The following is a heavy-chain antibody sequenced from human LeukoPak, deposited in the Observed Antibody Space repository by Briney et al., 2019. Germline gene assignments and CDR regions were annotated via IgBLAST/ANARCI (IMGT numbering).Heavy chain of an antibody. Sequence: ASVKVSCKASGYTFTGYYMQWVRQAPGQGLEWMGWINPNSGGTNYALKFQGRVAMTRDTSITTAYMELSRLRFDDTAVYYCARAPAGGKLRFFDYWGQGTLVTVSS. V-gene: IGHV1-2*02. CDR3: ARAPAGGKLRFFDY. CDR2: INPNSGGT. J-gene: IGHJ4*02. D-gene: IGHD3-3*01. CDR1: GYTFTGYY.